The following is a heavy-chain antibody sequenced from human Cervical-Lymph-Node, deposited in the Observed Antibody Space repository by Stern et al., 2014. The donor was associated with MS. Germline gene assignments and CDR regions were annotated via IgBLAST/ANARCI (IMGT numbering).Heavy chain of an antibody. D-gene: IGHD3-10*01. CDR1: GGTFSSSD. CDR2: IIPIIGTA. Sequence: VQLVQSGAEVQKPGSSVKVSCRASGGTFSSSDIGWVRQAPGQGLEWMGGIIPIIGTANYAQKYQGRVTITADESTSTAYMELSSLRSEDTAIYYCALGGFGHYFEYWGQGTLVTVSS. J-gene: IGHJ4*02. CDR3: ALGGFGHYFEY. V-gene: IGHV1-69*01.